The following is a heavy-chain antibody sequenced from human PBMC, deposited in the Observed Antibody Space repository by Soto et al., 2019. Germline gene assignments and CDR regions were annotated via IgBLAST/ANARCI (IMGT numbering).Heavy chain of an antibody. Sequence: QITLKESGPTLVKPTQTLTLTCTFSGFSLNTSGVGVGWIRQPPGKALEWLALIYWDDDKRYSPSVKSRLTIRNDTSKTLVVLTMTYMNHVVTGTYCSAHGTFGHHPADYWGQGTLVTVSS. J-gene: IGHJ4*02. CDR1: GFSLNTSGVG. V-gene: IGHV2-5*02. CDR3: AHGTFGHHPADY. D-gene: IGHD2-2*01. CDR2: IYWDDDK.